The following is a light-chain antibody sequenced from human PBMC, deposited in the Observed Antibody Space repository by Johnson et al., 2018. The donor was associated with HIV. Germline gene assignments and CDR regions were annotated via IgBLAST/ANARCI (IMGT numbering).Light chain of an antibody. V-gene: IGLV1-51*02. Sequence: QSVLTQPPSVSAAPGQKVTISCSGSSSNIGNNYVSWYQQLPGTAPKLLIYENNKRPSGIPDRFSGSKSGPSATLGITGLPTGDEADYYCGTWDSSLSAYVFGTGTKVTV. CDR2: ENN. J-gene: IGLJ1*01. CDR3: GTWDSSLSAYV. CDR1: SSNIGNNY.